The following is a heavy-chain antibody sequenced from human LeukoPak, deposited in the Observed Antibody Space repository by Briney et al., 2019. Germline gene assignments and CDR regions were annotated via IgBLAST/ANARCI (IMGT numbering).Heavy chain of an antibody. CDR2: IKQDGSQK. CDR3: TRVGYIDEGIDY. V-gene: IGHV3-7*04. Sequence: GGSLRLSCVASGFPFSSYWMTWVRQAPGKGLEWVANIKQDGSQKSYVDSVKGRFTISRDNAKNSLYLQMNSLRAEDTAIYYCTRVGYIDEGIDYWGQGTLVTVSS. CDR1: GFPFSSYW. D-gene: IGHD5-24*01. J-gene: IGHJ4*02.